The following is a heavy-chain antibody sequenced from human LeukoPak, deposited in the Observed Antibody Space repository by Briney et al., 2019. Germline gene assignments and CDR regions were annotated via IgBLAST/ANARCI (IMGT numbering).Heavy chain of an antibody. CDR3: ARVGALSSSWLLY. J-gene: IGHJ4*02. CDR2: ISGSGYST. Sequence: PGGSLRLFCAASGFTFSSYAMSWVRQAPGKGLEWVSAISGSGYSTYYADSVKGRFTISRDNSKNTLYLQMNSLRAEDTAVYFCARVGALSSSWLLYWGQGTLVTVSS. CDR1: GFTFSSYA. V-gene: IGHV3-23*01. D-gene: IGHD6-13*01.